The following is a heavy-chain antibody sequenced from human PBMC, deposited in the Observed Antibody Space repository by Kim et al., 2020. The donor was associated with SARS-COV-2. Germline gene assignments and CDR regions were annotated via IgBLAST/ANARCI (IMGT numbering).Heavy chain of an antibody. CDR3: ARVAAALSGGHYFYYGTDV. CDR2: INPSGGSA. D-gene: IGHD6-6*01. V-gene: IGHV1-46*01. CDR1: GYTFTRYS. J-gene: IGHJ6*01. Sequence: ASVKVSCKASGYTFTRYSMHWVRQAPGQGLEWMGIINPSGGSARYAQKFQGRVTITRDTSTSTAYMELSSLRSEDTAVYYCARVAAALSGGHYFYYGTDV.